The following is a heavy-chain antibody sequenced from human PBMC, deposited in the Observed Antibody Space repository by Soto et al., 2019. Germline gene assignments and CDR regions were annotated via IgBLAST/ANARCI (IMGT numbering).Heavy chain of an antibody. CDR1: GYIFSDYY. CDR2: INPNSGDT. J-gene: IGHJ3*01. Sequence: ASVMVSCKASGYIFSDYYMHWVRQAPGQGLECMGWINPNSGDTIYAQKFQGRVTVTGDPSISTAYMELSRLTSDDTAVYYCVRGRAVAGINDEAFDLWGQGTMVTVSS. V-gene: IGHV1-2*02. D-gene: IGHD6-19*01. CDR3: VRGRAVAGINDEAFDL.